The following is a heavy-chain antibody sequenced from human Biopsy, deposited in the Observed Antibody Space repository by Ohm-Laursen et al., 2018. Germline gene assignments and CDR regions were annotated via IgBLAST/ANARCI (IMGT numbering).Heavy chain of an antibody. CDR3: ARDRMVTIITLVRADTFDI. V-gene: IGHV1-2*02. Sequence: GASVKVSCKASGYTFTDYSLHWVRKAPGQGLEWMGWVNPNSGATNYAQKFQGRVTMTSDTSISTAYIELRRLISDDTAVYFCARDRMVTIITLVRADTFDIWGQGTLVSVSS. J-gene: IGHJ3*02. CDR1: GYTFTDYS. CDR2: VNPNSGAT. D-gene: IGHD3-10*01.